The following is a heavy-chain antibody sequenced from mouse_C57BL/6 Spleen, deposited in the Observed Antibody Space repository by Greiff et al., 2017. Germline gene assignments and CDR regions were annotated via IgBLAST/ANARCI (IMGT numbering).Heavy chain of an antibody. J-gene: IGHJ4*01. CDR3: ARSYYYGSSYEHAIDY. D-gene: IGHD1-1*01. V-gene: IGHV1-69*01. CDR2: IDPSDSYT. CDR1: GYTFTSYW. Sequence: QVQLQQPGAELVMPGASVKLSCKASGYTFTSYWMHWVKQRPGPGLEWIGEIDPSDSYTNYNQKFKGKSTLTVDKSSSTAYMQLSSLTTEDTAVYDCARSYYYGSSYEHAIDYWGQGTSVTGSS.